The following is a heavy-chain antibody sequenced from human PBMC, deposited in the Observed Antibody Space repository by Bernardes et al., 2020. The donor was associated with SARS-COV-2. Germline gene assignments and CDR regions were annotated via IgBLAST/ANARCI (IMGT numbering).Heavy chain of an antibody. CDR2: IYYSGIT. D-gene: IGHD3-3*01. CDR1: GGSMRNYGYF. V-gene: IGHV4-31*03. J-gene: IGHJ5*02. CDR3: ARGLHDFSSTDFYTWFDP. Sequence: SESLSLTCTVSGGSMRNYGYFWSWLLQRPGRGLEWIGYIYYSGITYYNPSLKSRVTISLGTSKNEFSLKLTSVSAADTAVYYCARGLHDFSSTDFYTWFDPWGRGTLVTVSS.